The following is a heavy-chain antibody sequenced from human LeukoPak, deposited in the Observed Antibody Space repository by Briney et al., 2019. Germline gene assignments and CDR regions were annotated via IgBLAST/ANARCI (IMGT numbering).Heavy chain of an antibody. D-gene: IGHD6-13*01. CDR1: GGSISSYY. Sequence: SETLSLTCTVSGGSISSYYWSWIRQSPGKGLEWIGYIYYIGSTNYNPSLKSRVTISVDTSKNQFSLKLSSVTAADTAVYYCARGGAAAGTVDYWGQGTLVTVSS. CDR3: ARGGAAAGTVDY. J-gene: IGHJ4*02. V-gene: IGHV4-59*01. CDR2: IYYIGST.